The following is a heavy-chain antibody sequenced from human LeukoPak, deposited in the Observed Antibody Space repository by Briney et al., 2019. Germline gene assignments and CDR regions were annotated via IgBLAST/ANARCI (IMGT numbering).Heavy chain of an antibody. CDR3: ARESQGHFDY. CDR2: IYYSGST. CDR1: GGSISSYY. V-gene: IGHV4-59*01. Sequence: PSETLSLTCTVSGGSISSYYWSWIRQPPGKGLERIGYIYYSGSTNYNPSLKSRVTISVDTSKNQFSLKLSSVTAADTAVYYRARESQGHFDYWGQGTLVTVSS. J-gene: IGHJ4*02.